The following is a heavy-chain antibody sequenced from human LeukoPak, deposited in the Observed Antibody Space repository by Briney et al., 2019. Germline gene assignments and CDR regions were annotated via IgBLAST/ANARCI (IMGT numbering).Heavy chain of an antibody. V-gene: IGHV4-38-2*02. CDR2: IYHSGST. CDR1: GGSISSYC. D-gene: IGHD3-22*01. CDR3: ARDAYYYDSSGYYPLFYFDY. J-gene: IGHJ4*02. Sequence: SETLSLTCTVSGGSISSYCWSWIRQPPGKGLEWIGSIYHSGSTYYNPSLKSRVTISVDTSKNQFSLKLSSVTAADTAVYYCARDAYYYDSSGYYPLFYFDYWGQGTLVTVSS.